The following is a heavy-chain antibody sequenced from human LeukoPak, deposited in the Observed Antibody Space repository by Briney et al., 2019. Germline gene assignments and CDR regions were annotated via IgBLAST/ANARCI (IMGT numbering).Heavy chain of an antibody. Sequence: ASVKVSCKASGYIFTLYAMHWVRQAPGQSLEWMGCINGDNRNTQYSQKFQGRVTITSDTSASTVNMEVSSLRSEDTAVYFCARGHWQWLVPDFDYWGQGTLVTVSS. J-gene: IGHJ4*02. D-gene: IGHD6-19*01. CDR2: INGDNRNT. CDR3: ARGHWQWLVPDFDY. CDR1: GYIFTLYA. V-gene: IGHV1-3*01.